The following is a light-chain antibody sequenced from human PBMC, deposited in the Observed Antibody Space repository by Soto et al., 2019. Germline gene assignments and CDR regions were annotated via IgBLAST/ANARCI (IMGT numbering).Light chain of an antibody. CDR3: QQFDDLPFT. J-gene: IGKJ4*01. CDR2: DAS. Sequence: DIQMTQSPSSLSASVGDRVTITCQASQDISNYLNWYQQKPGKAPKPLIYDASSLQTGVPSRFSGSGSGTSFTFTISILQPEDFATYYCQQFDDLPFTFGGGTTVEI. CDR1: QDISNY. V-gene: IGKV1-33*01.